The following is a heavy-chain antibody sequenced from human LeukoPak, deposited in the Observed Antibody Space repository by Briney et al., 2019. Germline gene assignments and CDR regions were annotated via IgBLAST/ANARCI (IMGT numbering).Heavy chain of an antibody. J-gene: IGHJ4*02. D-gene: IGHD6-6*01. CDR3: ARAERFGSSPGFDY. V-gene: IGHV4-4*02. Sequence: PSETLSLTCAVSGGSISTSNWWSWVRQPPGKGLEWIGEIYHSGNTNYNPSLKSRVTISVDKSKNQFSLNVRSVTAADTAVYFCARAERFGSSPGFDYWGQGTLVTVSS. CDR2: IYHSGNT. CDR1: GGSISTSNW.